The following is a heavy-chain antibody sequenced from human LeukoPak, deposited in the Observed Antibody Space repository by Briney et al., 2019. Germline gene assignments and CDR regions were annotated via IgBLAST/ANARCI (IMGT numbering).Heavy chain of an antibody. J-gene: IGHJ6*02. CDR1: GFTFSSYG. CDR2: ISYDGSNK. D-gene: IGHD3-9*01. CDR3: VFDWLLKWDV. Sequence: GRSLRLSCEASGFTFSSYGMQWVRQAPGKGLEWVAVISYDGSNKYYADSVKGRFTISRDNSKNTLYLQMNSLRAEDTAVYYSVFDWLLKWDVWGQGTTVTVSS. V-gene: IGHV3-30*03.